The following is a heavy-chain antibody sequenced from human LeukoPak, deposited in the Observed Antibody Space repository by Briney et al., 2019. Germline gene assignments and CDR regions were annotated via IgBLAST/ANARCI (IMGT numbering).Heavy chain of an antibody. CDR2: LYSGGST. D-gene: IGHD6-13*01. CDR1: GFTVSSNY. CDR3: ARARGIWGSSPPPYYFDY. V-gene: IGHV3-66*02. J-gene: IGHJ4*02. Sequence: GGSLRLSCAASGFTVSSNYMTWVRQAPGKGLEWVSVLYSGGSTYYADSVKGRFIISRDNSKNTLYLQMNSLRAEDTAVYYCARARGIWGSSPPPYYFDYWGQGTLVTVSS.